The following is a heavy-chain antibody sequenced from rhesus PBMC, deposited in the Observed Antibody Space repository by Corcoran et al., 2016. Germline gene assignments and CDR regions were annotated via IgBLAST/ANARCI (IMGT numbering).Heavy chain of an antibody. V-gene: IGHV4-122*02. CDR2: ITYSGST. J-gene: IGHJ1*01. CDR1: GGSISSGYYY. Sequence: QVQLQESGPGLVKPSETLSLTCAVSGGSISSGYYYWSWIRQPPGKGLEWIGYITYSGSTSYNPSFKSRVTISRDTSKNQFSLKLSSVTAADTAVYYCATGPILNLEYFEFWGQGALVTVSS. CDR3: ATGPILNLEYFEF. D-gene: IGHD2-21*01.